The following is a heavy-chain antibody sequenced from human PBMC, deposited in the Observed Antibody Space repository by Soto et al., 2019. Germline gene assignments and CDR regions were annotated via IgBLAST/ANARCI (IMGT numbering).Heavy chain of an antibody. V-gene: IGHV2-5*02. CDR3: AHSVVAGLGYYFDY. Sequence: SGPTLVNPTQTLTLTCTFSGFSLSSTRVAAGWIRQPPGKALEWLALIYWDDDKCYSPFLKSRLTITKDTSKNQVVLTMTNMDPVDTATYYCAHSVVAGLGYYFDYWGQGTLVTVSS. J-gene: IGHJ4*02. D-gene: IGHD6-19*01. CDR2: IYWDDDK. CDR1: GFSLSSTRVA.